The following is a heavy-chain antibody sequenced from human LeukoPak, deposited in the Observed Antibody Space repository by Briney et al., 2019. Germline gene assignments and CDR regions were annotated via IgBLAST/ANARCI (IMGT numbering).Heavy chain of an antibody. J-gene: IGHJ4*02. CDR3: ISLYSVGIGGSY. CDR1: GFTFSGSA. D-gene: IGHD3-16*01. CDR2: IRSKANSYAT. Sequence: PGGSLRLSCAASGFTFSGSAMHWVRQASGKGLEWAGRIRSKANSYATAYAASVKGTFTISRDDSKNTAYLQMNSLKTEDTAVYYCISLYSVGIGGSYWGRGTLVTVSS. V-gene: IGHV3-73*01.